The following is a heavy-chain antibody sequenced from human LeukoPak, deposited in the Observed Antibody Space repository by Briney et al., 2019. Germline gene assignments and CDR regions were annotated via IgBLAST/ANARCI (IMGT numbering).Heavy chain of an antibody. CDR1: GYTFTASH. CDR2: INPNSGDT. D-gene: IGHD1-14*01. Sequence: ASVKVSCKASGYTFTASHMHWVRQAPGQGLEWMGRINPNSGDTDYAQKFQGRVSMTRDRSINTAYMELGRLRSDDTAVYYCARAYSFYFPTCNYDSAEPPLNWFDPWGQGALVIVSS. CDR3: ARAYSFYFPTCNYDSAEPPLNWFDP. V-gene: IGHV1-2*06. J-gene: IGHJ5*02.